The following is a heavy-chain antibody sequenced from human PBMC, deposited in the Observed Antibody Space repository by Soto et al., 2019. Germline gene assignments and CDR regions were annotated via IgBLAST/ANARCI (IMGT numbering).Heavy chain of an antibody. CDR1: GGSISSYY. V-gene: IGHV4-59*01. CDR2: IYYSGST. D-gene: IGHD3-10*01. Sequence: TLSLTCTVSGGSISSYYWSWIRQPPGKGLEWIGYIYYSGSTNYNPSLKSRVTISVDTSKNQFSLKLSSVTAADTAVYYCARSPGASGNYGMDVWGQGTTVTVSS. J-gene: IGHJ6*02. CDR3: ARSPGASGNYGMDV.